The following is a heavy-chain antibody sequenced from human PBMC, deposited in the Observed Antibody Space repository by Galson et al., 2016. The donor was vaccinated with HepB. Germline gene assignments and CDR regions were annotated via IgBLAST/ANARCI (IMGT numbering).Heavy chain of an antibody. V-gene: IGHV3-21*01. Sequence: SLRLSCAASGFTFSSYSMIWVRQAPGKGLEWVSFISSSSSSIYYADSVKGRFTVSRDNAQNSLFLQMNSLRAEDTAIYYCASRYSSPFIRGLVDYWGQGTLVTVSS. D-gene: IGHD4-11*01. J-gene: IGHJ4*02. CDR1: GFTFSSYS. CDR2: ISSSSSSI. CDR3: ASRYSSPFIRGLVDY.